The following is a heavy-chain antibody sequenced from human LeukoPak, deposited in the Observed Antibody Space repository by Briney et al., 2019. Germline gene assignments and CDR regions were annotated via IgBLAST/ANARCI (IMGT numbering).Heavy chain of an antibody. CDR2: ISYDGSNK. Sequence: PGGSLRLSCAASGFTFSSFGMHWVRQAPGKGLEWLAVISYDGSNKYYADSVKGRFTISRDNSKSTLYLQMNSLRAEDTAVYYCARGAAAAHAGWFDPWGQGTLVTVSS. V-gene: IGHV3-30*03. D-gene: IGHD6-13*01. CDR3: ARGAAAAHAGWFDP. CDR1: GFTFSSFG. J-gene: IGHJ5*02.